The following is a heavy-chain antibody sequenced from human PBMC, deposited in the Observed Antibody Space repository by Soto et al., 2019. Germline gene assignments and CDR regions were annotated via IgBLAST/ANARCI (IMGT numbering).Heavy chain of an antibody. J-gene: IGHJ4*02. Sequence: ASVKVSCKASGYVFSSYGVNWVRQAPGQGLEWVGWIAPFKGKTKFXXXXXXXXXXTVDTSTSTGSLEVRPMTSDDTGVYFCAREGGSIPYHPLSLDYWGQTTLVTVSS. CDR1: GYVFSSYG. V-gene: IGHV1-18*04. CDR2: IAPFKGKT. D-gene: IGHD2-15*01. CDR3: AREGGSIPYHPLSLDY.